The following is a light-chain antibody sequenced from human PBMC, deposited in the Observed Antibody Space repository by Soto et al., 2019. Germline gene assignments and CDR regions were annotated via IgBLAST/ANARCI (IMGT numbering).Light chain of an antibody. CDR3: QSYDNSLRAYV. V-gene: IGLV1-40*01. Sequence: QSALTQPASVSGAPGQTVSISCTGTTSNLGAVYDVHWYRHLPGTAPTLLISDNTNRPSGVPDRFSGSKSGTAVSLAISGLQSEDEADYFCQSYDNSLRAYVFGPGTKVTVL. CDR2: DNT. J-gene: IGLJ1*01. CDR1: TSNLGAVYD.